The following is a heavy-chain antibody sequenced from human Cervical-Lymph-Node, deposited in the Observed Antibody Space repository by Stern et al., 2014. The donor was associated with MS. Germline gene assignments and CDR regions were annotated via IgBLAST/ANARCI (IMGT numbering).Heavy chain of an antibody. CDR1: GFTFTSSA. CDR2: IVVGSGNT. V-gene: IGHV1-58*01. Sequence: QMQLVQSGPEVKKPGTSVKVSCKASGFTFTSSAVQWVRQAPGQRLEWIGWIVVGSGNTNYAQKFQERVTITRDMSTSTAYMELSSLRSEDTAVYYCAAERSYSSGWYDVDYWGQGTLVTVSS. CDR3: AAERSYSSGWYDVDY. D-gene: IGHD6-19*01. J-gene: IGHJ4*02.